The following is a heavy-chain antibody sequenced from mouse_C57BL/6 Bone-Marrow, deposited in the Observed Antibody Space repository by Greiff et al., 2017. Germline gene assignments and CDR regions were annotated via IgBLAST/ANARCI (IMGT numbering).Heavy chain of an antibody. CDR2: ISSGSSTI. CDR1: GFTFSDYG. V-gene: IGHV5-17*01. CDR3: ARGSNFDAMDY. J-gene: IGHJ4*01. D-gene: IGHD4-1*01. Sequence: EVHLVESGGGLVKPGGSLKLSCAASGFTFSDYGMHWVRQAPEKGLEWVAYISSGSSTIYYADTVKGRFTISRYNAKNTLFLQMTSLRSEDTAMYYCARGSNFDAMDYWGQGTSVTVSS.